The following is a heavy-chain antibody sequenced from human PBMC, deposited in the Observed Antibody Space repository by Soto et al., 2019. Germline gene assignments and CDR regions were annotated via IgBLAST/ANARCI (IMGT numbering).Heavy chain of an antibody. CDR3: ARQQKEYYYYYMDV. CDR1: GYSFTSYW. Sequence: GDSLKISCKGSGYSFTSYWISWVRQMPGKGLEWMGRIDPSDTYTNSSPSFQGHVTISADKYISTAYLQWSSLKASDTAMYYCARQQKEYYYYYMDVWGQGTTVTVSS. V-gene: IGHV5-10-1*01. CDR2: IDPSDTYT. J-gene: IGHJ6*02.